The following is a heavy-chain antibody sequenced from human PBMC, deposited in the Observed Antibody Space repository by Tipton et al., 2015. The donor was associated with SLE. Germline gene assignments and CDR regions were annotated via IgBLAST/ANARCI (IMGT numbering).Heavy chain of an antibody. Sequence: LSLTCAVSGASITSSDWWSWVRQPPGKGLEYIGEIHHRGSTNYKSSLKSRVTISVDTSKNQFSLKLSSVTAADTAVYYCARVLGVVKSYYMDVWGKGTTVTVSS. V-gene: IGHV4-4*02. CDR1: GASITSSDW. J-gene: IGHJ6*03. D-gene: IGHD3-3*01. CDR2: IHHRGST. CDR3: ARVLGVVKSYYMDV.